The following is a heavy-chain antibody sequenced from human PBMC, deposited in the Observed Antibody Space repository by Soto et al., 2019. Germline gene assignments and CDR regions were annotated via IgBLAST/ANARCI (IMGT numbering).Heavy chain of an antibody. CDR1: GYTFTSYA. CDR2: INAGNGNT. CDR3: ARGGSRSWDFDL. Sequence: QVQLVQSGAEVKKPGASVKVSCKASGYTFTSYAMHWVRQAPGQRLEWMGWINAGNGNTKYSQKFQGRVTITRDTSASTAYMELSSLRSEDTAVYYCARGGSRSWDFDLWGRGTLVTVS. V-gene: IGHV1-3*01. D-gene: IGHD1-26*01. J-gene: IGHJ2*01.